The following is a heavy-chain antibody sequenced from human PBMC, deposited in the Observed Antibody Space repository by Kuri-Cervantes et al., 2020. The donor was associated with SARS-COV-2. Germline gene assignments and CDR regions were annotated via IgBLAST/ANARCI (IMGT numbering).Heavy chain of an antibody. CDR1: QFMFSSFV. D-gene: IGHD3-16*01. CDR3: AKDGVWGDSRRWGWFDA. V-gene: IGHV3-23*01. Sequence: ETLSLTCAGSQFMFSSFVMNWVRQAPGKGLGWVASMSGAGVPYYAESVRGRFTISRDNPNNRVYLQMDSLTAEDTAVYYCAKDGVWGDSRRWGWFDAWGQGTLVTVSS. J-gene: IGHJ5*02. CDR2: MSGAGVP.